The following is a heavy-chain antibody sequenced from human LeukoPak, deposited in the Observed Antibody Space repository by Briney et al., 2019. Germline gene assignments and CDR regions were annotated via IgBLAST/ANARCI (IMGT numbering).Heavy chain of an antibody. V-gene: IGHV1-2*02. Sequence: ASVKVSCKASGYTFTGYYMHWVRHAPGQGLEWMGWINPNSGGPNYAQKFQGRVTMTRDTSISTAYMELSRLSSDDTAVYYCARDGYDSSGHRYYFDYWGQGTLVTVSS. CDR1: GYTFTGYY. CDR3: ARDGYDSSGHRYYFDY. J-gene: IGHJ4*02. D-gene: IGHD3-22*01. CDR2: INPNSGGP.